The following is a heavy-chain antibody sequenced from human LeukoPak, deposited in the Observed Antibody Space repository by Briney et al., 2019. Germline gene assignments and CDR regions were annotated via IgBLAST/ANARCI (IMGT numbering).Heavy chain of an antibody. CDR3: AAEDDYIWKSYRSLDI. CDR2: IVVGSGNT. CDR1: GFTFSNSA. J-gene: IGHJ3*02. V-gene: IGHV1-58*02. Sequence: SVKVSCKASGFTFSNSAMQWVRQARGQRLEWIGWIVVGSGNTNYAQKLQERVTNTRDMSTSTAYMELSSLESDDTAVYYCAAEDDYIWKSYRSLDIWGQGTMVTVSS. D-gene: IGHD3-16*02.